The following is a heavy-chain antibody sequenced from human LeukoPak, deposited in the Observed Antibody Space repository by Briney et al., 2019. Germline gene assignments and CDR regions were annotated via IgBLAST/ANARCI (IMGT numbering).Heavy chain of an antibody. V-gene: IGHV5-51*01. D-gene: IGHD6-19*01. CDR1: GYNFTNYW. CDR3: ALAVGGTDYFDY. J-gene: IGHJ4*02. CDR2: IYPADSDT. Sequence: GESLTISCKGSGYNFTNYWIGWVRQMPGKGLEWMGIIYPADSDTRYSPSFQGQVTISADKSITTAYLQWSSLKASDTAMYYCALAVGGTDYFDYWGQGTLVTVSS.